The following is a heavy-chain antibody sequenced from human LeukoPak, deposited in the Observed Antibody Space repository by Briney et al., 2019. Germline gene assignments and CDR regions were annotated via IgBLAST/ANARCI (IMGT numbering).Heavy chain of an antibody. V-gene: IGHV4-59*02. CDR3: ARGSGTTGTNYMDV. Sequence: KPSETLSLTCTVPGGSVRPYFWNWIRQSPGKGLEWVAFIDCSGSTSYNPSLNSRATISTDTSKSQFSLRLSSVTAADTAVYYCARGSGTTGTNYMDVWGKGITVTV. J-gene: IGHJ6*03. D-gene: IGHD1-1*01. CDR2: IDCSGST. CDR1: GGSVRPYF.